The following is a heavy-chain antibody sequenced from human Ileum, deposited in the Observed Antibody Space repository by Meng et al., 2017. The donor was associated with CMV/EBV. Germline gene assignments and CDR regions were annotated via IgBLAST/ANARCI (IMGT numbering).Heavy chain of an antibody. CDR1: SGSFSDFF. Sequence: QGQLHQWCAGLLKPSETLSLTCAAYSGSFSDFFWGWIRQPPGKGLEWIGESSHSGNTKYNPSLKSRVTISVDASKNQFSLNMRSVTAADTAVYYCARGRDFWWEMDYTGQGTLVTVSS. V-gene: IGHV4-34*01. CDR2: SSHSGNT. D-gene: IGHD1-26*01. J-gene: IGHJ4*02. CDR3: ARGRDFWWEMDY.